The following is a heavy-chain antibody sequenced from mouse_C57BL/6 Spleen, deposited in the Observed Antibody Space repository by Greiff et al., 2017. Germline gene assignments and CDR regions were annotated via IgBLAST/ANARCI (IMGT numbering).Heavy chain of an antibody. V-gene: IGHV5-6*01. Sequence: EVMLVESGGDLVKPGGSLKLSCAASGFTFSSYGMSWVRQTPDKRLEWVATISSGGSYTYYPDSVKGRFTISRDNAKNTLYLQMSSLKSEDTAMYYCARGDSYAMDYWGKGTSVTVSS. CDR3: ARGDSYAMDY. J-gene: IGHJ4*01. CDR2: ISSGGSYT. CDR1: GFTFSSYG.